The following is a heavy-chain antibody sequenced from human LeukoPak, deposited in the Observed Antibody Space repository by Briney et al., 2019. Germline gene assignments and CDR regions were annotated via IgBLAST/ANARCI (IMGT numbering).Heavy chain of an antibody. J-gene: IGHJ3*02. CDR3: ATNRVGTYDRPFDI. Sequence: PGGSLRLSCAASGFTFSSYSMNWVRQPPGKGLEWIGDIHYTGTTKYNPSVKSRVTISIDTSKNQFSLELSSVTATDTAVYFCATNRVGTYDRPFDIWGQGTMVTVSS. D-gene: IGHD1-26*01. CDR2: IHYTGTT. V-gene: IGHV4-59*08. CDR1: GFTFSSYS.